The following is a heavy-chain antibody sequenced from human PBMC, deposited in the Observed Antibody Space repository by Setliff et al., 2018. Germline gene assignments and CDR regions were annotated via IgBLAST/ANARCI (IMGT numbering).Heavy chain of an antibody. CDR1: GASTTTYY. CDR3: ARAPRYFDPTGSYFDY. Sequence: SETLSLTCAVSGASTTTYYWSWIRQPPGKGLEWIGYIFSGGSTKFNPPLKSRVTISVDTSKNQVSLKLNSVTAADTAVYYCARAPRYFDPTGSYFDYWGQGTLVTVSS. J-gene: IGHJ4*02. V-gene: IGHV4-59*12. D-gene: IGHD3-9*01. CDR2: IFSGGST.